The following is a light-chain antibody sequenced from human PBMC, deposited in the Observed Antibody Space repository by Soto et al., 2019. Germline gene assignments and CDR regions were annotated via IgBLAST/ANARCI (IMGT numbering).Light chain of an antibody. CDR3: QQYDTYPWT. J-gene: IGKJ1*01. V-gene: IGKV1-5*01. CDR2: DAS. Sequence: DIQMTQSPTTLSASVGDRVIITCRASQRMSAWLAWYQQKPGKAPKLLIYDASSLENGVPPRFSGSGSGTEFTLTISSLQPDDFATYYCQQYDTYPWTFGQGTKVDIK. CDR1: QRMSAW.